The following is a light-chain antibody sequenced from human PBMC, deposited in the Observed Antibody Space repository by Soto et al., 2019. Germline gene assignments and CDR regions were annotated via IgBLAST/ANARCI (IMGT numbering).Light chain of an antibody. CDR2: GAS. V-gene: IGKV3-15*01. Sequence: EIVMTQSPATLSVSPGERATLSCRASQSVSSNLAWYQQKPGQAPRLLIYGASNRATGIPARFSGSGSGTEFTVTISSLQSEDFAVYYCQQYNNWPPWTFGQGTKVEIK. CDR1: QSVSSN. J-gene: IGKJ1*01. CDR3: QQYNNWPPWT.